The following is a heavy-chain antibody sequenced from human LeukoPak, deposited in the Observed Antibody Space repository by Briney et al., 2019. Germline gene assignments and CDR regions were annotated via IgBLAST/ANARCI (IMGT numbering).Heavy chain of an antibody. J-gene: IGHJ4*02. Sequence: SETLSLTCAVSGGSISSNNWWSWVRQPPGEGLEWIGEVFHSGSTNYNPSLKSRVTISVEKSKNQFSLKLSSVTAADTAVYFCVRNGYYCLDYWGQGTLVTVSS. CDR2: VFHSGST. D-gene: IGHD3-3*01. V-gene: IGHV4-4*02. CDR1: GGSISSNNW. CDR3: VRNGYYCLDY.